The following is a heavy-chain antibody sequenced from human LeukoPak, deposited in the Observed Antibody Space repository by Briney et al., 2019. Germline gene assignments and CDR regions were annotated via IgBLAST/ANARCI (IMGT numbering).Heavy chain of an antibody. CDR1: GGSISTHY. CDR2: IYYSGST. Sequence: SETLSLTCTVSGGSISTHYWSWIRQPPGKGLEWIGYIYYSGSTNYNPSLQSRVTISVDTSKNQFSLNLSSLTAGDTAVYYCARVRIAAAGRGNYYFDYWGQGTLVTVSS. D-gene: IGHD6-13*01. J-gene: IGHJ4*02. V-gene: IGHV4-59*11. CDR3: ARVRIAAAGRGNYYFDY.